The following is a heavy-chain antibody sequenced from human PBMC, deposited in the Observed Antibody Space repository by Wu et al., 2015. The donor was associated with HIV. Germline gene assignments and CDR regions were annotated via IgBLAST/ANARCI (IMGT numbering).Heavy chain of an antibody. CDR2: INPNSGGT. Sequence: QVQLVQSGAEVKKPGASVKVSCKASGYTFTGYYMHWVRQAPGQGLEWMGWINPNSGGTNYAQKFQGRVTMTRDTSISTAYMELSRLRSDDTAVYYCARGTTVTRSTYYYYYYYMDVWGKGTTVTVSS. V-gene: IGHV1-2*02. D-gene: IGHD4-11*01. CDR3: ARGTTVTRSTYYYYYYYMDV. CDR1: GYTFTGYY. J-gene: IGHJ6*03.